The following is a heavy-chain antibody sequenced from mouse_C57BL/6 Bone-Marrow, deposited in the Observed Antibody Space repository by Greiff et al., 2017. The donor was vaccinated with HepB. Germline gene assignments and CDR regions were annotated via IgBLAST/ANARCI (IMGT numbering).Heavy chain of an antibody. CDR2: IFPGSGST. V-gene: IGHV1-75*01. Sequence: QVQLQQSGPELVKPGASVKISCKASGYTFTDYYINWVKQRPGQGLEWIGWIFPGSGSTYYNEKFKGKATLTVDKSSITAYMLLSSLTSEDSAVYFCAREGRGWLPRTYYAMDYWGQGTSVTVSS. J-gene: IGHJ4*01. CDR3: AREGRGWLPRTYYAMDY. CDR1: GYTFTDYY. D-gene: IGHD2-3*01.